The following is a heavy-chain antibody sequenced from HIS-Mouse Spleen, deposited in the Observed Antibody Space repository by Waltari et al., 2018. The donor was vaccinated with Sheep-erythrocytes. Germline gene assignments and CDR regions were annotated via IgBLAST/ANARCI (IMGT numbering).Heavy chain of an antibody. Sequence: EVQLVESGGGLVKPGGSLRLSCAASGFTFSSYSMNWVRQAPGKGMEWVSSIGSSSSYIYYADSVKGRFTISRDNAKNSLYLQMNSLRAEDTAVYYCARDTGTDAFDIWGQGTMVTVSS. CDR3: ARDTGTDAFDI. D-gene: IGHD1-1*01. CDR2: IGSSSSYI. V-gene: IGHV3-21*01. J-gene: IGHJ3*02. CDR1: GFTFSSYS.